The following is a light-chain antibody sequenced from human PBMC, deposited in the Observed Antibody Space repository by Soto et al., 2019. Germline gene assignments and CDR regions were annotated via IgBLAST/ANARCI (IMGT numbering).Light chain of an antibody. J-gene: IGKJ1*01. CDR1: QSVSNNY. Sequence: EIVLTQSPGTLSLSPWERATLSCVASQSVSNNYLAWYHQKPGQAPRLLIYGASNRATGIPDRFSGSGSGTDFPLTISRLEPEDFAVYYCQQYGSSGTFGQGTKVDIK. CDR3: QQYGSSGT. V-gene: IGKV3-20*01. CDR2: GAS.